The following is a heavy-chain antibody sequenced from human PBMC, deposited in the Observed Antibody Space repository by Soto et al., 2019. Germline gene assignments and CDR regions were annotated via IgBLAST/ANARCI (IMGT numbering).Heavy chain of an antibody. V-gene: IGHV4-34*01. J-gene: IGHJ4*02. CDR2: INHSGST. CDR3: ARGLFEITMVRVVIAISSYTFVF. CDR1: GGSFSGYY. D-gene: IGHD3-10*01. Sequence: SETLSLTCAVYGGSFSGYYWSWIRQPPGKGLEWIGEINHSGSTNYNPSLKSRVTISVDTSKNQFSLKLSSVTAADTAVYYCARGLFEITMVRVVIAISSYTFVFWGQGPLVTLSS.